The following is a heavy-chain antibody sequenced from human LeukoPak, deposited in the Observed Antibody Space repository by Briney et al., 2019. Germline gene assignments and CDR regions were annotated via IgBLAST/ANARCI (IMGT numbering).Heavy chain of an antibody. CDR3: ARVYDSSGYGWLDP. Sequence: SQTLSLTCTVSGGSISSGDYYWSWIRQPPGKGLECIGYIYYSGSTYYNSSLKSRVTISVDTSKNQFSLKLSSVTAADTAVYYCARVYDSSGYGWLDPWGQGTLVTVSS. CDR2: IYYSGST. D-gene: IGHD3-22*01. J-gene: IGHJ5*02. CDR1: GGSISSGDYY. V-gene: IGHV4-30-4*01.